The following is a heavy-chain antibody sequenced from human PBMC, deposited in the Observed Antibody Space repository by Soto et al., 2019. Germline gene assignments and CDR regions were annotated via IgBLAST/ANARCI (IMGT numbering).Heavy chain of an antibody. D-gene: IGHD6-6*01. J-gene: IGHJ4*01. CDR3: SRGTSIPASGDY. CDR2: VSAYNGER. V-gene: IGHV1-18*01. CDR1: GYTFTNYG. Sequence: QVQLVQSGAEVKKPGASVKVSRKAPGYTFTNYGINWVRQAPGQGLEWLGWVSAYNGERRYAQRVQARVIMTTDTSTTTAYMELRSLRSDDTAVYYCSRGTSIPASGDYWGQGTLVTVSS.